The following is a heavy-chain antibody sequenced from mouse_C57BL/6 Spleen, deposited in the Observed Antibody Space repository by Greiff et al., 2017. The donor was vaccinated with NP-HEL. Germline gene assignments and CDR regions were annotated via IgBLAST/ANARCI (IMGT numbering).Heavy chain of an antibody. CDR1: GFNIRDYY. J-gene: IGHJ2*01. CDR3: TTAELGSNFDD. D-gene: IGHD4-1*01. CDR2: ISTEDGGT. V-gene: IGHV14-1*01. Sequence: VQLQQSGAELVRPGASVKLSCTASGFNIRDYYMHWVPQRPGQGLEWVGRISTEDGGTEYAPKFQGKATMTADTSSNTAYLQLSSLTSEDTAVYYCTTAELGSNFDDWGQGTTLTVSS.